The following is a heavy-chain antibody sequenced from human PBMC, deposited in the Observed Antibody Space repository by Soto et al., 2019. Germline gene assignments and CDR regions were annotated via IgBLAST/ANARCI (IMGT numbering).Heavy chain of an antibody. D-gene: IGHD2-21*02. J-gene: IGHJ2*01. Sequence: QVQLVESGGGVVQPGRSLRLSCAASGFTFSSYGMHWVRQAPGKGLEWVAVIWYDGSNKYYADSVKGRFTISRDNSKNPLYLQMNSLRAEDTAVYYCARQYCGGDCYPSYWYFDLWGRGTLVTVSS. CDR3: ARQYCGGDCYPSYWYFDL. CDR1: GFTFSSYG. V-gene: IGHV3-33*01. CDR2: IWYDGSNK.